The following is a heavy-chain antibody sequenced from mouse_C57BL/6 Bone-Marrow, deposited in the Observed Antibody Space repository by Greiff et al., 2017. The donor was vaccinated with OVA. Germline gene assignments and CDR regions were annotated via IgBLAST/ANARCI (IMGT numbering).Heavy chain of an antibody. J-gene: IGHJ1*03. Sequence: QVQLKESGAELARPGASVKMSCKASGYTFTSYTMHWVKQRPGQGLEWIGYINPSSGYTKYNQKFKDKATLTADKSSSTAYMQLSSLTSEDSAVYYCARKVYGSSRYFDVWGTGTTVTVSS. CDR3: ARKVYGSSRYFDV. D-gene: IGHD1-1*01. CDR2: INPSSGYT. V-gene: IGHV1-4*01. CDR1: GYTFTSYT.